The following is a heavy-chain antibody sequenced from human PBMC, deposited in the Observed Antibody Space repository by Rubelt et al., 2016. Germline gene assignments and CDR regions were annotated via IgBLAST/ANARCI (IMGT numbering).Heavy chain of an antibody. CDR1: GGSFSGYY. CDR2: INHSGST. J-gene: IGHJ4*02. D-gene: IGHD6-19*01. V-gene: IGHV4-34*01. CDR3: ARRQWPYYFDY. Sequence: QVQLQQWGAGLLKPSETLSLTCAVYGGSFSGYYWSWIRQPPGKGLEWIGEINHSGSTNYNPSLKSRVTISVDTSKNQFSLKLSSVTAADTAVYYCARRQWPYYFDYWGQGTLVTVSS.